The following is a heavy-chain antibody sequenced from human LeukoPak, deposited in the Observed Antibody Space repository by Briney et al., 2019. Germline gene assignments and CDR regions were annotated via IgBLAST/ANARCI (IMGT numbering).Heavy chain of an antibody. D-gene: IGHD3-22*01. CDR3: ARDRSSGYYYHP. CDR2: IYSSGST. Sequence: SETLSLTCTVSGGSISSYYWTWIRQPAGPGLEWIGRIYSSGSTNYSPSLKSRVTMSVDTSKNQFSLKLSSVTAADTAVYYCARDRSSGYYYHPWGQGTLVTVSS. J-gene: IGHJ5*02. V-gene: IGHV4-4*07. CDR1: GGSISSYY.